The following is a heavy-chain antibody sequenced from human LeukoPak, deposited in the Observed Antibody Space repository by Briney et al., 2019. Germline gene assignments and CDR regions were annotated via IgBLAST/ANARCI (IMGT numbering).Heavy chain of an antibody. J-gene: IGHJ4*02. CDR1: GGSISSGGYS. CDR2: IYHSGST. V-gene: IGHV4-30-2*01. Sequence: TSETLSLTCAVSGGSISSGGYSWSWIRQPPGKGLEWIGYIYHSGSTYYNPSLKSRVTISVDRSKNQFSLKLSSVTAADTAVYYCARLGFDWLLDYWGQGTQVTVSS. D-gene: IGHD3-9*01. CDR3: ARLGFDWLLDY.